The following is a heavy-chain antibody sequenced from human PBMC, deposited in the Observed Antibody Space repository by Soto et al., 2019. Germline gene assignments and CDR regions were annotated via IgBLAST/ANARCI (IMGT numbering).Heavy chain of an antibody. CDR3: ARGGREFPFDY. D-gene: IGHD1-26*01. CDR2: ISYDGSNK. V-gene: IGHV3-30*03. CDR1: GFSFSIDG. Sequence: GVSLRLSCASAGFSFSIDGLRGCREAASKGLEWVAVISYDGSNKYYADSVKGRVTISRDNSKNTLYLQMNSLRAEDTAVYYCARGGREFPFDYWGQGTLVTVSS. J-gene: IGHJ4*02.